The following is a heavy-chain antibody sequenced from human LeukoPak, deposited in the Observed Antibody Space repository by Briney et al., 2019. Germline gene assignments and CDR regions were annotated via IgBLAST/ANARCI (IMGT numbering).Heavy chain of an antibody. D-gene: IGHD3-9*01. V-gene: IGHV1-46*03. CDR1: GYTFTSYY. CDR3: ARGSDYDILTGYPIRPFDY. Sequence: ASVKVSCKASGYTFTSYYMHWVRQAPGQGLELMGIINPSGGSTSYAQKFQGRVTMTRDTSTSTVYMELSSLRSEDTAVYYCARGSDYDILTGYPIRPFDYWGQGTLVTVSS. J-gene: IGHJ4*02. CDR2: INPSGGST.